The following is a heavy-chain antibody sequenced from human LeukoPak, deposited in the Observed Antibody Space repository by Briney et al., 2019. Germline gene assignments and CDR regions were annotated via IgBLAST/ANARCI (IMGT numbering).Heavy chain of an antibody. CDR1: GGSINNYY. CDR2: IYSSGST. J-gene: IGHJ4*02. V-gene: IGHV4-59*08. Sequence: SETLSLTCTVSGGSINNYYWSWIRHPPGKGLDWIGNIYSSGSTTYNPSLKSRVTISVYTSKNQFSLNLRSVTAADTAVYYRARHYEGWPFDDWGQGTLVTVSS. D-gene: IGHD3-16*01. CDR3: ARHYEGWPFDD.